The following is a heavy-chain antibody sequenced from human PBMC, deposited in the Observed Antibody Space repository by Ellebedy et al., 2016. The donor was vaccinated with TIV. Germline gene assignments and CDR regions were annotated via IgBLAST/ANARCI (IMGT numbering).Heavy chain of an antibody. CDR1: RFTFSSFA. Sequence: GESLKISCAASRFTFSSFAMSWVRQAPGKGLEWVSSISGNGGSTIYADSVKGRFTISRDNSKNTLYLQMNSLRAEDTAIYYCAKNMRTVTTTIDYWGQGTLVTVSS. J-gene: IGHJ4*02. D-gene: IGHD4-17*01. CDR2: ISGNGGST. CDR3: AKNMRTVTTTIDY. V-gene: IGHV3-23*01.